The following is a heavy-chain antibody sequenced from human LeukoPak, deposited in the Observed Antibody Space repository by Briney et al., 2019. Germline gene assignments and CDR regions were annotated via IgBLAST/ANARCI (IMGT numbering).Heavy chain of an antibody. V-gene: IGHV3-53*01. Sequence: GGSLRLSCAPAGFTVSSNYMSWVRQAPGKGLGWVSVIYSGGSTYYADSVKGRFTISRENSKNTLYLQMHSLRAEDTAVYYCARDAPTGGFGYWGQGTLVTVPS. CDR2: IYSGGST. J-gene: IGHJ4*02. CDR1: GFTVSSNY. D-gene: IGHD3-16*01. CDR3: ARDAPTGGFGY.